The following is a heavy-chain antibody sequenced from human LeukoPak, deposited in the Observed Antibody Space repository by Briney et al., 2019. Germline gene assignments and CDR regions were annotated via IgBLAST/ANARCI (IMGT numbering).Heavy chain of an antibody. CDR2: IKSKEDGGTT. V-gene: IGHV3-15*01. Sequence: GGSLRLSCTASGFTFTNAWMTWVRQTAGKGLEWVGRIKSKEDGGTTDFASPVKGRFTISRDDSKRTLYLQMNSLEIEDTAVYYCARFRHDSSGLDAFDIWGQGTMVTVSS. CDR1: GFTFTNAW. CDR3: ARFRHDSSGLDAFDI. J-gene: IGHJ3*02. D-gene: IGHD3-22*01.